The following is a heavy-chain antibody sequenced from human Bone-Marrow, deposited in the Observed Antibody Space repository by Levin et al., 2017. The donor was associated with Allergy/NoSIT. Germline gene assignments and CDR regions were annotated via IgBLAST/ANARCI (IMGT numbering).Heavy chain of an antibody. CDR3: ARGTSFHTKSLLDV. D-gene: IGHD2-8*01. J-gene: IGHJ6*04. V-gene: IGHV3-30-3*01. Sequence: PGGSLRLSCAASGFTFSAYPVHWVRQAPGKGLEWVAVMSYDGNNKFYVDSVKGRFTISRDNSKNTLYLQMNSLRSEDTAEYYCARGTSFHTKSLLDVWGKGTTVTVSS. CDR2: MSYDGNNK. CDR1: GFTFSAYP.